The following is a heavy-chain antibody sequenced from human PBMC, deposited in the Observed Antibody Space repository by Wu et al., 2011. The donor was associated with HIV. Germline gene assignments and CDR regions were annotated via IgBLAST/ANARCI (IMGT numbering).Heavy chain of an antibody. CDR1: NAW. Sequence: NAWMSWVRQAPGKGLEWVGRIKSKTDGGTTDYAAPVKGRFTISRDDSKNTLYLQMNSLKTEDTAVYYCTTDSVVVTAILNSGAFDIWGQGTMVTVSS. V-gene: IGHV3-15*01. CDR3: TTDSVVVTAILNSGAFDI. D-gene: IGHD2-21*02. J-gene: IGHJ3*02. CDR2: IKSKTDGGTT.